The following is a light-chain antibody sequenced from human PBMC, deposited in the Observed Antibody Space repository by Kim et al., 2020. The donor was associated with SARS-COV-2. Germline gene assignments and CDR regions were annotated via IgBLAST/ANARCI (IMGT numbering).Light chain of an antibody. J-gene: IGKJ4*01. Sequence: PGYRATLSCRASQNIDTYVAWYQQRPGQAPRLLVYDASNRATGVPDRFSGSGSGTDFTLTISSLEPEDFSIYYCQQRNSWPPAVTFGGGTKVDIK. V-gene: IGKV3-11*01. CDR2: DAS. CDR1: QNIDTY. CDR3: QQRNSWPPAVT.